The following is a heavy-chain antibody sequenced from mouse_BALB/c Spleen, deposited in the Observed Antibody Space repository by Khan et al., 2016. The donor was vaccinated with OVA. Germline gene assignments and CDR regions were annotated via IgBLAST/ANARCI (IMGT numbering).Heavy chain of an antibody. CDR1: GFTFSTYG. V-gene: IGHV5-6*01. D-gene: IGHD1-1*01. CDR2: ISSGGSYT. Sequence: EVRLVESGGDLVKPGGSLKLSCAASGFTFSTYGMSWVRQTPDKRLEWVATISSGGSYTYYPDNVKGRFTISRDNAKNTLYLQMSSLKSEDTAMYYCARLAYYYNSEGFAYWGQGPLVTVSA. J-gene: IGHJ3*01. CDR3: ARLAYYYNSEGFAY.